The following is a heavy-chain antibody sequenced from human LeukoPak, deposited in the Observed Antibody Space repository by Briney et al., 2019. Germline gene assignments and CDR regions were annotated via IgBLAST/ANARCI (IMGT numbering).Heavy chain of an antibody. J-gene: IGHJ4*02. D-gene: IGHD3-22*01. CDR1: GYTFTGYY. CDR2: INPNSGGT. CDR3: ARDLYIRDSSGSITNYDY. Sequence: ASVKVSCKASGYTFTGYYMHWVRQAPGQGLEWMGWINPNSGGTNYAQKFLGRVTMTRDTSISTAYMELSRLRSDDTAVYYCARDLYIRDSSGSITNYDYWGQGTLVTVSS. V-gene: IGHV1-2*02.